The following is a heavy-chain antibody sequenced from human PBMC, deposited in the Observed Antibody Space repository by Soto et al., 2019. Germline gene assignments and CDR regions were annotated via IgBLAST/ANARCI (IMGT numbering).Heavy chain of an antibody. V-gene: IGHV4-4*02. Sequence: SETLSLTCAVSGGSISSSNWWSWVRQPPGKGLEWIGEIYHSGSTNYNPSLKSRVTISVDTSKNQFSLKLSSVTAADTAVYYCARGSNCSGGSCYAGTKNWFDPWGQGTLVTVSS. CDR3: ARGSNCSGGSCYAGTKNWFDP. D-gene: IGHD2-15*01. CDR1: GGSISSSNW. CDR2: IYHSGST. J-gene: IGHJ5*02.